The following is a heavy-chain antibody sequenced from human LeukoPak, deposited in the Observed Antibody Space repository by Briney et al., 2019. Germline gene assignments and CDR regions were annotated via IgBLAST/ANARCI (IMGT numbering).Heavy chain of an antibody. D-gene: IGHD1-26*01. CDR2: IIPIFGTA. CDR3: AGYSGSYPMDY. Sequence: ASVKVSCKASGGTFSSYAISWVRPAPGQGLEWMGGIIPIFGTANYAQKFQGRVTITADESTSTAYMELSSLRSEDTAVYYCAGYSGSYPMDYWGQGTLVTVSS. J-gene: IGHJ4*02. CDR1: GGTFSSYA. V-gene: IGHV1-69*13.